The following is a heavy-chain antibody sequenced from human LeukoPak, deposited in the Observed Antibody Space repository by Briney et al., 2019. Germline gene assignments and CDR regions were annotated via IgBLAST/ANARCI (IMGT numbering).Heavy chain of an antibody. Sequence: ASVKVSCKASGGTFSSYAISWVRQAPGQGLEWMGRIIPTLGIANYAQKFQGRVTITADKSTSTAYMELSSLRSEDTAVYYCARDLKGGGYHYYGMDVWGQGTTVTVSS. CDR3: ARDLKGGGYHYYGMDV. CDR2: IIPTLGIA. CDR1: GGTFSSYA. D-gene: IGHD2-15*01. V-gene: IGHV1-69*04. J-gene: IGHJ6*02.